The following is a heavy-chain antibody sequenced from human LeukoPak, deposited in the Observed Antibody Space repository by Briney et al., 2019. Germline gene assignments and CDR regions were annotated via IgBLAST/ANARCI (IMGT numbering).Heavy chain of an antibody. CDR1: GYTFTGYY. CDR3: ARAGATSDAFDI. J-gene: IGHJ3*02. Sequence: ASVKVSCKASGYTFTGYYMHWVRQAPGQGLEWMGWINPNSGGTNYAQKFQGRVTMTRDTSTSTVYMELSSLRSEDTAVYYCARAGATSDAFDIWGQGTMVTVSS. D-gene: IGHD1-26*01. V-gene: IGHV1-2*02. CDR2: INPNSGGT.